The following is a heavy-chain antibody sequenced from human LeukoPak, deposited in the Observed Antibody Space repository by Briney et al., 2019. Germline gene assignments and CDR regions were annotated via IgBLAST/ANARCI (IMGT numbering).Heavy chain of an antibody. Sequence: PSETLSLTCAVYGGSFSGYYWSWIRQPPGKGLEWIGEINHSGSTNCNPSLKSRVTISVDTSKNQFSLKLSSVTAADTAVYYCASGLGGYSYGYVDYWGQGTLVTVSS. V-gene: IGHV4-34*01. J-gene: IGHJ4*02. CDR1: GGSFSGYY. D-gene: IGHD5-18*01. CDR2: INHSGST. CDR3: ASGLGGYSYGYVDY.